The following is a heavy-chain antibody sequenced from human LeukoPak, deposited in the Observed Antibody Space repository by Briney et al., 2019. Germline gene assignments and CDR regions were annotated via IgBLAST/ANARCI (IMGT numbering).Heavy chain of an antibody. CDR3: AKGTVVRLFDY. V-gene: IGHV4-30-4*08. Sequence: PSETLSLTCTVSGGSISSGDYYWSWIRQPPGKGLEWIGYIYYSGSTYYNPSLKSRVTISVDTSKNQFSLKLSSVTAADKAVYYCAKGTVVRLFDYWGQGTLVTVSS. CDR2: IYYSGST. D-gene: IGHD4-23*01. J-gene: IGHJ4*02. CDR1: GGSISSGDYY.